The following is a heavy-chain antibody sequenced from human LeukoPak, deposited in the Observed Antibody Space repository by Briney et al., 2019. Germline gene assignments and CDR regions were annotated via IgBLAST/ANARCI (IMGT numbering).Heavy chain of an antibody. D-gene: IGHD6-6*01. CDR2: INPNSGGT. V-gene: IGHV1-2*02. Sequence: VASVKVACKASEYIFIDYYIHWVRQAPGQGLEWMGWINPNSGGTNYAQKFQGRVTMTRDTSISTAYMELSRLRSDDTAVFYCAREGSSSSQFIDYYYMDVWGKGTTVTVSS. J-gene: IGHJ6*03. CDR1: EYIFIDYY. CDR3: AREGSSSSQFIDYYYMDV.